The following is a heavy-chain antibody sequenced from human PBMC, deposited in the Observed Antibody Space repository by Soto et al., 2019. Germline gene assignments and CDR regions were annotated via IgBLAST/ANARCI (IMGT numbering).Heavy chain of an antibody. Sequence: PGESLKISCKASGYSFSCYWIGWVRQMPGKGLEWMAIMYPDDSDIRYSPSFEAHVTISADKSTSTACLQWSSLKASDTAMYYCATAYVYDFENSNYYRDAFDIWGQGTLVTVS. V-gene: IGHV5-51*03. CDR2: MYPDDSDI. D-gene: IGHD3-22*01. CDR1: GYSFSCYW. J-gene: IGHJ3*02. CDR3: ATAYVYDFENSNYYRDAFDI.